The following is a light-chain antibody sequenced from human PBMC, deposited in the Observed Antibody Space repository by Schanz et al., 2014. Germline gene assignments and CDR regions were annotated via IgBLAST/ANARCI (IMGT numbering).Light chain of an antibody. J-gene: IGKJ1*01. Sequence: EIVLTQSPATLSVSPGERATLSCRASQSLTSNLAWYQQKPGQAPRLLIYGASTRATGIPARFSGSGSGTEFTLTISSLQSEDFAIYYCHQYDYWPRTFGQGTKVDI. V-gene: IGKV3-15*01. CDR1: QSLTSN. CDR2: GAS. CDR3: HQYDYWPRT.